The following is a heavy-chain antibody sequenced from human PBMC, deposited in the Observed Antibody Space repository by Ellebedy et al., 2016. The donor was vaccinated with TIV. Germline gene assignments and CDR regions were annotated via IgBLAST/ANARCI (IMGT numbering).Heavy chain of an antibody. V-gene: IGHV4-4*07. D-gene: IGHD3-3*01. CDR2: IYASGSD. Sequence: GSLRLSXSVSGASMTKLLLTWIRQPAGKGLQWIGRIYASGSDRYNPSLESQVTMSVDTSRNRFSLKVTSVTAADTGMYYCATSPIDFWSDPGLFYIDQWGQGILVTVSS. CDR3: ATSPIDFWSDPGLFYIDQ. CDR1: GASMTKLL. J-gene: IGHJ4*02.